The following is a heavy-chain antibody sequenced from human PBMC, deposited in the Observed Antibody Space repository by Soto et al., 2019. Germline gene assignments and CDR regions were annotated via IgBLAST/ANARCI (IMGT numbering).Heavy chain of an antibody. Sequence: SETLSLTCTVSGYSISSGYYWGWIRQPPGKGLEWIGSSYHSGSTYYNPSLKSRVTISEDTSKNQFSLKLSSLTAADTAVYYCARANSWTGAFDIWGQGTMVTVSS. J-gene: IGHJ3*02. CDR3: ARANSWTGAFDI. V-gene: IGHV4-38-2*02. CDR1: GYSISSGYY. D-gene: IGHD3-10*01. CDR2: SYHSGST.